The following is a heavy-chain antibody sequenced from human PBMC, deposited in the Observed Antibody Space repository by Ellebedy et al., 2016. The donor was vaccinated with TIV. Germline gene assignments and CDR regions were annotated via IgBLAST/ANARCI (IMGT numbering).Heavy chain of an antibody. D-gene: IGHD6-19*01. V-gene: IGHV3-23*01. CDR3: AKDASSGWFEAFDI. Sequence: GESLKISCEASGFTFSSYAMNWVRQPPGKGLQWVSAISGNGGRAYYSDSVQGRFALSRDNSKNTLYLQMYRLTAEDTAVYYCAKDASSGWFEAFDIWGQGTVVTVSS. J-gene: IGHJ3*02. CDR1: GFTFSSYA. CDR2: ISGNGGRA.